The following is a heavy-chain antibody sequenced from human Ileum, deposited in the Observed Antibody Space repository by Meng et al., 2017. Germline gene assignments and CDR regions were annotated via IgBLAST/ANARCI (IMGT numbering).Heavy chain of an antibody. CDR1: GYTFPSYY. Sequence: ASVKVSCKASGYTFPSYYMHWVRQAPGQGLEWMGLINPSGGNTSYAQRFQGRVTVTRDTSTSTVYMELSSLRSEDTAVYYCARAGSSRSPPRDYWGKGTLVTVSS. CDR2: INPSGGNT. D-gene: IGHD3-10*01. V-gene: IGHV1-46*01. CDR3: ARAGSSRSPPRDY. J-gene: IGHJ4*02.